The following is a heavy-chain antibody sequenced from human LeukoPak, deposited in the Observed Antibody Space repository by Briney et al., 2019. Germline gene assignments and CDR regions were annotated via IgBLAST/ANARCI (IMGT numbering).Heavy chain of an antibody. CDR1: EINVSSNY. Sequence: PGGSLRLSCAASEINVSSNYMTWIRQAPGKGLEWVSLIYGGDAAYYAESVRGRFMISRDNLKNTLFLQMNSLRVEDTAVYYCVTSTGQQFIPYDYWGQGTHVTVSS. V-gene: IGHV3-66*02. CDR2: IYGGDAA. CDR3: VTSTGQQFIPYDY. J-gene: IGHJ4*02. D-gene: IGHD6-13*01.